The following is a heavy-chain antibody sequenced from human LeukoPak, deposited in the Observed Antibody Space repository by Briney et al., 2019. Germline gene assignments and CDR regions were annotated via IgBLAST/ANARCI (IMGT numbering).Heavy chain of an antibody. V-gene: IGHV4-34*01. J-gene: IGHJ4*02. CDR3: ARGIAAAGTDDY. CDR2: INHSGST. Sequence: SETLSPTCAVYGGSFSGYYWSWIRQPPGKGLEWIGEINHSGSTNYNPSLKSRVTISVDTSKNQSSLKLSSVTAADTAVYYCARGIAAAGTDDYWGQGTLVTVSS. D-gene: IGHD6-13*01. CDR1: GGSFSGYY.